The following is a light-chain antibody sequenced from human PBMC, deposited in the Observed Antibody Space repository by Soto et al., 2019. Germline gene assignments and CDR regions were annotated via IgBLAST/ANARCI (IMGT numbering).Light chain of an antibody. CDR2: GAS. Sequence: THSPDTLSGSPGERATLSFRAVHAINNNVAWYQLKDGQVPRLLIYGASTRAADVPARFSGGGSGTEFTLTISSLQSEDFAEYHCQQRSNWLATFGGGTKVDIK. CDR1: HAINNN. J-gene: IGKJ4*01. V-gene: IGKV3-15*01. CDR3: QQRSNWLAT.